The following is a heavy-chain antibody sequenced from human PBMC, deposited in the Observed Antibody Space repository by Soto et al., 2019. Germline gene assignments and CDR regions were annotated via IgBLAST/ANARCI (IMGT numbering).Heavy chain of an antibody. J-gene: IGHJ4*02. CDR1: GGSISSGGYY. CDR2: IYYSGST. CDR3: ARDTPRGYSYGSFDY. D-gene: IGHD5-18*01. V-gene: IGHV4-31*03. Sequence: LSLTCTVSGGSISSGGYYWSWIRQHPGKGLEWIGYIYYSGSTYYNPSLKSRVTISVDTSKNQFSLKLSSVTAADTAVYYCARDTPRGYSYGSFDYWGQGTLVTVSS.